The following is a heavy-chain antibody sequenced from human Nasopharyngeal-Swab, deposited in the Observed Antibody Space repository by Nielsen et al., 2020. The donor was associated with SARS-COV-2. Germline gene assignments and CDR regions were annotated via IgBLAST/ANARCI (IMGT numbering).Heavy chain of an antibody. Sequence: GGSLRLSCAASGYTFRSYWMHWVRQVPGKGLVWVARIDEYGSITNHADSVRGRFTISRDNAENTLFLQMNSLRVEDTAVYYCGRDLGGAGSSWGQGTLVSVSS. V-gene: IGHV3-74*01. CDR1: GYTFRSYW. CDR2: IDEYGSIT. CDR3: GRDLGGAGSS. D-gene: IGHD3-10*01. J-gene: IGHJ4*02.